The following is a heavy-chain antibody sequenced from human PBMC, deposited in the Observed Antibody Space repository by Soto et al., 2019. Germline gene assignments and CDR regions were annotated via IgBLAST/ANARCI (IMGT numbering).Heavy chain of an antibody. Sequence: QVQLVESGGGVVQPGRSLRLSCAASGFTFSTYGMHWVRQAPGKGLEWVAVISYDGVNKYYADSVKGRFTISRDNSKNTVYLQVNSLRAEDTAVYYCASSVYNWNDGLFDCWGQGSLVTVSS. V-gene: IGHV3-30*03. CDR1: GFTFSTYG. CDR2: ISYDGVNK. D-gene: IGHD1-1*01. J-gene: IGHJ4*02. CDR3: ASSVYNWNDGLFDC.